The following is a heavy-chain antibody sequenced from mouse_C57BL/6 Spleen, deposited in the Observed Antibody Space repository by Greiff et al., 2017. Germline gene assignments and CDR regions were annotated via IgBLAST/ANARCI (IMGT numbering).Heavy chain of an antibody. CDR2: ISDGGSYT. Sequence: EVHLVESGGGLVKPGGSLKLSCAASGFTFSSYAMSWVRQTPEKRLEWVATISDGGSYTYYPDNVKGRFTISRDNAKNNLYLQMSHLKSEDTAMYYCAAVATDYYAMDYWGQGTSVTVSS. J-gene: IGHJ4*01. CDR3: AAVATDYYAMDY. D-gene: IGHD1-1*01. V-gene: IGHV5-4*01. CDR1: GFTFSSYA.